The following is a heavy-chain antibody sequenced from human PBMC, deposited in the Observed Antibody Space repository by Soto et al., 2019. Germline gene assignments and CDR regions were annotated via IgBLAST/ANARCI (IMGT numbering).Heavy chain of an antibody. J-gene: IGHJ4*02. CDR3: ASDVGNYYDSSPAGQFDF. CDR1: GVSIINSHW. D-gene: IGHD3-22*01. CDR2: IHHSGNT. V-gene: IGHV4-4*02. Sequence: QVQLQESGPGLVKTSETLSLTCAVSGVSIINSHWWSWVRQPPGKGLDWIGEIHHSGNTTYNPSLRCRVTISVDKAKNQFSLRLNSVTAADTAVYYCASDVGNYYDSSPAGQFDFWGQGTLVTVSS.